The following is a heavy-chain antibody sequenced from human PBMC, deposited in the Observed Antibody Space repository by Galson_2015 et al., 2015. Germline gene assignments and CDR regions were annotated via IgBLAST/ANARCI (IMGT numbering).Heavy chain of an antibody. CDR2: ISYSGST. D-gene: IGHD3-16*02. CDR3: VSYRPDTMPFDY. J-gene: IGHJ4*02. CDR1: GGSISSSSYF. V-gene: IGHV4-39*01. Sequence: SETLSLTCTVSGGSISSSSYFWGRIRQSPGKGLEWVGSISYSGSTYYNPSLESRVTISADTSKDQFSLKLSSVTAADTAVYYCVSYRPDTMPFDYWGQGTLVSVSS.